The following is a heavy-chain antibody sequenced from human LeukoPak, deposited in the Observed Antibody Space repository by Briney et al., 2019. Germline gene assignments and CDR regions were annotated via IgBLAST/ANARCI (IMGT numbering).Heavy chain of an antibody. Sequence: SETLSLTCTVSGGSISSGDYYWSWIRQPPGKGLEWIGYIYYSGSTYYNPSLKSRVTISVDTSKNQFSLKLSSVTAADTAVYYCAISGGKQQLARFDYWGQGTLVTVSS. J-gene: IGHJ4*02. CDR1: GGSISSGDYY. D-gene: IGHD6-13*01. V-gene: IGHV4-30-4*08. CDR3: AISGGKQQLARFDY. CDR2: IYYSGST.